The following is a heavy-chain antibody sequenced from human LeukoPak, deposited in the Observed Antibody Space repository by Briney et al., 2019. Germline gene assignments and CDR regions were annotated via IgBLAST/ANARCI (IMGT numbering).Heavy chain of an antibody. CDR1: GGSFSGYY. Sequence: SETLSLTCAVYGGSFSGYYWSWIRQPPGKGLEWIGSGSTYYNPSLKSRVTISIDTSKNQFSLKLTSVTAADTAVYFCARNFPGVGCSGGSCYDYWGQGTLVTVSS. CDR2: SGST. D-gene: IGHD2-15*01. V-gene: IGHV4-34*01. J-gene: IGHJ4*02. CDR3: ARNFPGVGCSGGSCYDY.